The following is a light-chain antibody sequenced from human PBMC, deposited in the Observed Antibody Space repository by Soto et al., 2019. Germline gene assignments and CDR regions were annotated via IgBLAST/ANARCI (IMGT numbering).Light chain of an antibody. CDR1: QSISSW. Sequence: DIQMTQSPSTLSASVGDRVTITYRASQSISSWLAWYQQKPGKAPDLLIYKASSLESGVPSRFSGSGSGTEFTLTISSLQPDDFATYYCQQYYTYSRTFGQGTKVEIK. CDR3: QQYYTYSRT. J-gene: IGKJ1*01. V-gene: IGKV1-5*03. CDR2: KAS.